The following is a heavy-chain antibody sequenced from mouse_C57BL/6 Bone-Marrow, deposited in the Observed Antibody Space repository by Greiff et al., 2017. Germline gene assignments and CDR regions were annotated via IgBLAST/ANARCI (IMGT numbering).Heavy chain of an antibody. D-gene: IGHD2-3*01. CDR1: GYTFTSYW. CDR3: ARDVYYDYFDY. CDR2: IDPSDSYT. Sequence: QVQLQQPGAELVRPGTSVKLSCKASGYTFTSYWMHWVKQRPGQGLEWIGVIDPSDSYTKYNQKFKGKATLTVDTSSSTAYMQLSSLTSEDSAVYYCARDVYYDYFDYWGHGTTLTVS. J-gene: IGHJ2*01. V-gene: IGHV1-59*01.